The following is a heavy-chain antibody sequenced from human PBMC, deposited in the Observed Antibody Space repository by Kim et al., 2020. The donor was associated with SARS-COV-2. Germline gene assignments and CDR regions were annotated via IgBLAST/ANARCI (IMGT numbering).Heavy chain of an antibody. CDR1: GGSFSGYY. D-gene: IGHD3-10*01. CDR3: ARSRDYYGSGSYAAGYFDY. Sequence: SETLSLTCAVYGGSFSGYYWSWIRQPPGKGLEWIGEINHSGSTNYNPSLKSRVTISVDTSKNQFSLKLSSLTAADTAVYYCARSRDYYGSGSYAAGYFDYWGQGTLVTVSS. V-gene: IGHV4-34*01. CDR2: INHSGST. J-gene: IGHJ4*02.